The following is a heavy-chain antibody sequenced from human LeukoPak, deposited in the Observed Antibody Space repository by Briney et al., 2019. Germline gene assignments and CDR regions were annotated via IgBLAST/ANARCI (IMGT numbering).Heavy chain of an antibody. CDR3: AKGHAVWGSYRLFDY. CDR1: GFMFDDYA. Sequence: GGSLRLSCAASGFMFDDYAMHWVRQAPGKGLEWVSGISWNSGSIAYADSVKGRFTISRDNSKNTLYLQMNSLRAEDTAVYYCAKGHAVWGSYRLFDYWGQGTLVTVSS. CDR2: ISWNSGSI. D-gene: IGHD3-16*02. J-gene: IGHJ4*02. V-gene: IGHV3-9*01.